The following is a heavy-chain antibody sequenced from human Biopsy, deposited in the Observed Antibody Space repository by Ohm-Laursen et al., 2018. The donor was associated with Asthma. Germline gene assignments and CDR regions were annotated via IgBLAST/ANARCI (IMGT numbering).Heavy chain of an antibody. V-gene: IGHV3-30*04. J-gene: IGHJ6*02. CDR2: ISYDGRNT. D-gene: IGHD2-21*02. CDR1: GFTFDNYT. Sequence: SLRLSCTATGFTFDNYTMHWVRQAPGKGLEWVTIISYDGRNTYYADSVEGRFTISRDNSKNTLFLQMSSLRPEDTAVYYCARGGLHYYEYYGMDVWGQGTTVTVSS. CDR3: ARGGLHYYEYYGMDV.